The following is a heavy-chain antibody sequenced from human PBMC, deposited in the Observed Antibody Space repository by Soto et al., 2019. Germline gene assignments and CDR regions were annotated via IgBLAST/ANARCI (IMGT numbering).Heavy chain of an antibody. CDR3: ARGNDYDILTGYSWFDP. D-gene: IGHD3-9*01. J-gene: IGHJ5*02. CDR1: GGSFSGYY. V-gene: IGHV4-34*01. CDR2: INHSGST. Sequence: SETLSLTCAVYGGSFSGYYWSWIRQPPGKGLEWIGEINHSGSTNYNPSLKSRVTISVDTSKKQFSLKLSSVTAADTAVYYCARGNDYDILTGYSWFDPWGQGTLVTVSS.